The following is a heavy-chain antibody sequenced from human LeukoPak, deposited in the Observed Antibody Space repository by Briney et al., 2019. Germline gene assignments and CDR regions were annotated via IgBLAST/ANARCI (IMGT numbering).Heavy chain of an antibody. CDR3: AELGITMIGGV. CDR2: IISSGSTI. CDR1: GFTFSSYE. D-gene: IGHD3-10*02. J-gene: IGHJ6*04. V-gene: IGHV3-48*03. Sequence: GGSLRLSCAASGFTFSSYEKNWLRQATGKGLEGVSYIISSGSTIYYADSVKGRFTISRDNAKNSLYLQMNSLRAEVTAVYYCAELGITMIGGVWGKGTTVTISS.